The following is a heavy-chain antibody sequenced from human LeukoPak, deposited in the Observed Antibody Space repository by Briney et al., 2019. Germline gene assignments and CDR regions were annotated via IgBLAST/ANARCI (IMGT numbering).Heavy chain of an antibody. CDR3: ARWDGSSRSFEN. D-gene: IGHD6-19*01. J-gene: IGHJ4*02. CDR1: GGSFSGYY. Sequence: PSETLSLTCAGYGGSFSGYYWNWIRQPPGKGLEGIGYIYYTGSSNYNPSLKSRVTMSVDTSKSQFSLKLSSVTAADTAVYYCARWDGSSRSFENWGQGTLVTVSS. CDR2: IYYTGSS. V-gene: IGHV4-59*08.